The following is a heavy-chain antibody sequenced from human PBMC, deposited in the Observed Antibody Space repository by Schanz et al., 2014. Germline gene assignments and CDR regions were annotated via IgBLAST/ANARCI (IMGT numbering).Heavy chain of an antibody. CDR3: ARSPGDFPGWFDS. Sequence: QLQLQESGSGLVKPSQTLSLTCGVSGGSISSGGSSWNWIRLPPGMGLEWIGYIYHSGTTYYNPSLKSRATRSEDRSKNQYSLILSPVAAAETAEYYCARSPGDFPGWFDSWGQGTLVTVSS. D-gene: IGHD4-17*01. CDR2: IYHSGTT. V-gene: IGHV4-30-2*01. J-gene: IGHJ5*01. CDR1: GGSISSGGSS.